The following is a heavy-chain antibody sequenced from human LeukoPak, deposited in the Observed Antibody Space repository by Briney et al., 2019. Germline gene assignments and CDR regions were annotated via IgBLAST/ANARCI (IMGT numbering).Heavy chain of an antibody. Sequence: GASVKVSCKASGYTFTDYYLHWGRQAPGQGLECMGWINPNTGGTNYAQKFQGRVTMTRDTSISTAYMELSSLRSDDTAVYYCARDLGGTTGAPWYYFDYWGQGTLVTVSS. CDR2: INPNTGGT. V-gene: IGHV1-2*02. D-gene: IGHD1-1*01. J-gene: IGHJ4*02. CDR3: ARDLGGTTGAPWYYFDY. CDR1: GYTFTDYY.